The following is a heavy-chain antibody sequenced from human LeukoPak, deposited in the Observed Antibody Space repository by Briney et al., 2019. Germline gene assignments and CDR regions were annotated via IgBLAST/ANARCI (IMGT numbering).Heavy chain of an antibody. J-gene: IGHJ4*02. CDR3: AKDSVVVRGAYDY. Sequence: GGSLRLSCAASGFTFSSYAMSWVRQAPRKGLEWVSAISGSGGSTYYADSVKGRFTISRDNSKNTLYLQMNSLRAEDTAVYYCAKDSVVVRGAYDYWGQGTLVTVSS. V-gene: IGHV3-23*01. CDR1: GFTFSSYA. D-gene: IGHD3-10*01. CDR2: ISGSGGST.